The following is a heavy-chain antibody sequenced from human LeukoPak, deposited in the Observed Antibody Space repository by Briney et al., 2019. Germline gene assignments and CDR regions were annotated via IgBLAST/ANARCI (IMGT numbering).Heavy chain of an antibody. D-gene: IGHD3-22*01. V-gene: IGHV3-30*18. CDR1: GFTFSSYG. CDR2: ISYDGSNK. CDR3: AKDTPTYYYDSSGYYDY. Sequence: GGSLRLSCAASGFTFSSYGMHWVRQAPGKGLEWVAVISYDGSNKYYADSVKGRFTIPRDNSKNTLYLQMNSLRAEDTAVYYCAKDTPTYYYDSSGYYDYWGQGTLVTVSS. J-gene: IGHJ4*02.